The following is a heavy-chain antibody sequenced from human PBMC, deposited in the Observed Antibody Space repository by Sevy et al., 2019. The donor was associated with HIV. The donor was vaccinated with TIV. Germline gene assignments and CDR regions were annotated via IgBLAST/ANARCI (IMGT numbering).Heavy chain of an antibody. J-gene: IGHJ4*02. CDR1: GFTFSSYW. Sequence: GGSLRLSCAASGFTFSSYWMHWVRQAPGKGLVWVSRINSVGSSIIYAYSVKGRFTISRDNAKNTLYLEMNSLRADDTAVYHCARDVQRFDYWGQGTLVTVSS. V-gene: IGHV3-74*01. CDR2: INSVGSSI. CDR3: ARDVQRFDY. D-gene: IGHD6-25*01.